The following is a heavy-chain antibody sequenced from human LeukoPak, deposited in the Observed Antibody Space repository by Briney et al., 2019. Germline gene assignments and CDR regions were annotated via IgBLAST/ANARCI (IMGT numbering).Heavy chain of an antibody. J-gene: IGHJ5*02. Sequence: ASVKVSCKVSGYTLTELSMHWVRQAPGKGLEWMGGFDPEDGETIYAQKFQGRVTMTEDTSTDTAYMELSSLRSEDTAVYYCATAFRANWNYYWFDPWGQGTLVTVSS. CDR1: GYTLTELS. CDR3: ATAFRANWNYYWFDP. V-gene: IGHV1-24*01. CDR2: FDPEDGET. D-gene: IGHD1-7*01.